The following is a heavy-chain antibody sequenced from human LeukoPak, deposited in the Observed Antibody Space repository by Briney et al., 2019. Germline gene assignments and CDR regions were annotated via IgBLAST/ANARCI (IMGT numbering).Heavy chain of an antibody. Sequence: GESLKISCKGSGYSFTSYWIGWVRQMPGKGLEWMGIIYPGDSDTRYSPSFQGQVSISADKSISTAYLQWSSLKASDTAMYYCARGMYCSSTSCSGDWFDPWGQGTLVTVSS. CDR3: ARGMYCSSTSCSGDWFDP. V-gene: IGHV5-51*01. D-gene: IGHD2-2*01. CDR1: GYSFTSYW. J-gene: IGHJ5*02. CDR2: IYPGDSDT.